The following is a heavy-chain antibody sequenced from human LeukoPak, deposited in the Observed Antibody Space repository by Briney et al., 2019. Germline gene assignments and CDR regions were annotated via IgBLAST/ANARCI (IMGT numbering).Heavy chain of an antibody. Sequence: PGGSLRLSCAASGFTFSNAWMGWVRQAPGKGLEWVSAISGSGGSTYYADSVKGRFTISRDNSKNTLYLQMNSLRAEDTAVYYCAKSRYSSSWPRDAFDIWGQGTMVTVSS. D-gene: IGHD6-13*01. V-gene: IGHV3-23*01. CDR3: AKSRYSSSWPRDAFDI. CDR2: ISGSGGST. CDR1: GFTFSNAW. J-gene: IGHJ3*02.